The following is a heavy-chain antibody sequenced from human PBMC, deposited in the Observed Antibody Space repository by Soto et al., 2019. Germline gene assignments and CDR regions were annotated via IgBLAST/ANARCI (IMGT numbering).Heavy chain of an antibody. CDR3: ARDGISNSFDY. CDR1: GGSFNTYG. Sequence: QVQLVQSGAEVKKPGSSVKVSCKASGGSFNTYGISWVRQAPGQGLEWMGRIIPIFRSAHYTQKLQGRVTITADRSTSIVYMELSSLRSEDTAVYYCARDGISNSFDYWGQGTLVTVSS. CDR2: IIPIFRSA. D-gene: IGHD3-3*02. V-gene: IGHV1-69*06. J-gene: IGHJ4*02.